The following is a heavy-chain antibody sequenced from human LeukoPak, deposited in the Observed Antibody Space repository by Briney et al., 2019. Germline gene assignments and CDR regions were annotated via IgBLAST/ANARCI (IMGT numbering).Heavy chain of an antibody. CDR2: IWYDGSNK. CDR3: ARDATGSLDY. J-gene: IGHJ4*02. V-gene: IGHV3-33*07. Sequence: PGRSLRLSCAASGFTFSSYGMSWVRQAPGKGLEWVAVIWYDGSNKYYADSVKGRFTISRDNSRNTLYLQMNSLRAEDTAVYYCARDATGSLDYWGQGTLVTVSS. D-gene: IGHD6-19*01. CDR1: GFTFSSYG.